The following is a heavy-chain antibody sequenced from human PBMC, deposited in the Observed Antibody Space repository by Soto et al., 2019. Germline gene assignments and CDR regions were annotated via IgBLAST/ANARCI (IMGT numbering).Heavy chain of an antibody. D-gene: IGHD3-16*01. CDR2: INAGNGDT. Sequence: ASVKVSCKASGYSFTSYAMHWVRQAPGQRLEVMGWINAGNGDTKYSQRFQGRVTITRDTSASTAYMELSSLRSEDTAVYYCARDMSARPSNWFDPSGQGTLVTVSS. V-gene: IGHV1-3*01. J-gene: IGHJ5*02. CDR3: ARDMSARPSNWFDP. CDR1: GYSFTSYA.